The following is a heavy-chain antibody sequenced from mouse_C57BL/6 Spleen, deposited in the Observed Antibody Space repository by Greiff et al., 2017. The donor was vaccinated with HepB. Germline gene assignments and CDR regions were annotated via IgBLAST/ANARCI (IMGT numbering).Heavy chain of an antibody. CDR1: GFTFSSYT. V-gene: IGHV5-9*01. J-gene: IGHJ4*01. D-gene: IGHD2-3*01. CDR3: ARLYDYYAMDY. Sequence: EVQVVESGGGLVKPGGSLKLSCAASGFTFSSYTMSWVRQTPEKRLEWVATISGGGGNTYYPDSVKGRFTISRDKAKNTLYLQMSSLRSEDTALYYCARLYDYYAMDYWGQGTSVTVSS. CDR2: ISGGGGNT.